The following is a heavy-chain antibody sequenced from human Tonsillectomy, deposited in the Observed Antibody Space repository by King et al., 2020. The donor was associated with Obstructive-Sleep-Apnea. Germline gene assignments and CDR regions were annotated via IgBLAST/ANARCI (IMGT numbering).Heavy chain of an antibody. D-gene: IGHD2-2*01. CDR3: AAAIGNYYYYGMDV. CDR2: ISYDGSNK. V-gene: IGHV3-30*03. CDR1: GFTFSSYG. J-gene: IGHJ6*02. Sequence: VQLVESGGGVVQPGRSLRLSCAASGFTFSSYGMHWVRQAPGKGLEWVAVISYDGSNKYYADSVKGRFTISRDNSKNTLYLQMNSLRAEDTAVYYCAAAIGNYYYYGMDVWGQGTTVTVSS.